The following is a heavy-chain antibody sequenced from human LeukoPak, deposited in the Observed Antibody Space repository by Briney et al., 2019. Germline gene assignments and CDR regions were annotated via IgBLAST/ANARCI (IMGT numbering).Heavy chain of an antibody. CDR3: VSFYETY. Sequence: GGSLRHSCAASGNYWMHWVRQAPGKGLVWVSHINSDGSWTSYADSVKGRFTISKDNAKNTVYLQMNSLRAEDTAVYYCVSFYETYWGRGTLVTVSS. CDR2: INSDGSWT. CDR1: GNYW. V-gene: IGHV3-74*01. J-gene: IGHJ4*02. D-gene: IGHD3-22*01.